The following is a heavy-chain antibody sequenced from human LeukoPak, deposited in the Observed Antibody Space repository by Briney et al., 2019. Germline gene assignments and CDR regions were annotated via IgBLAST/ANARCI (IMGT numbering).Heavy chain of an antibody. J-gene: IGHJ4*02. CDR2: IIPILGIA. CDR1: GGTFSSYA. CDR3: AREKYTSIRRDGYLFDY. V-gene: IGHV1-69*04. D-gene: IGHD5-24*01. Sequence: SVKVSCKASGGTFSSYAISWVRQAPGQGLEWMGRIIPILGIANYAQKFQGRVTITADKSTSTAYMELSSLRSEDTAVYYCAREKYTSIRRDGYLFDYWGQGTLVTVSS.